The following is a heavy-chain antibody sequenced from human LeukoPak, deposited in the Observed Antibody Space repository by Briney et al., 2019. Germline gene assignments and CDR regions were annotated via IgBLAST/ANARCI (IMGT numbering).Heavy chain of an antibody. CDR2: IIPILGIA. CDR1: GGTFSSYT. CDR3: ARQIVGATTPLDY. D-gene: IGHD1-26*01. J-gene: IGHJ4*02. V-gene: IGHV1-69*02. Sequence: ASVKVSCKASGGTFSSYTISWVRQAPGQGLEWMGRIIPILGIANYAQKFQGRVTITADKSTSTAYMELSNLRSEDTAVYYCARQIVGATTPLDYWGQGTLVTVSS.